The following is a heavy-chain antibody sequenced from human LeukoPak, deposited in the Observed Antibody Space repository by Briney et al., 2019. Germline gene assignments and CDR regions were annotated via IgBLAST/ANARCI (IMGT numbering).Heavy chain of an antibody. V-gene: IGHV4-59*01. CDR2: IYYSGST. Sequence: SETLSLTCTVSGGSISSYYWSWIRQPPGKGLEWIGYIYYSGSTNYNPSLKSRVTTSVDTSKNQFSLKLSSVTAADTAVYYCASSYYGSGSFEYYWGQGTLVTVSS. CDR3: ASSYYGSGSFEYY. J-gene: IGHJ4*02. D-gene: IGHD3-10*01. CDR1: GGSISSYY.